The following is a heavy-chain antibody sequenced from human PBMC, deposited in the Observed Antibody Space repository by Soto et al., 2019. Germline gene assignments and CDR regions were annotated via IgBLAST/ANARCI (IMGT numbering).Heavy chain of an antibody. J-gene: IGHJ6*02. CDR2: INHSGST. CDR3: ARGGGAYCGGDCYDYYGMDV. V-gene: IGHV4-34*01. D-gene: IGHD2-21*02. Sequence: SETLSLTCAVYGGSFSGYYWSWIRQPPGKGLEWIGEINHSGSTNYNPSLKSRVTISVDTSKNQFSLKLSSVTAADTAVYYCARGGGAYCGGDCYDYYGMDVWGQGTTVTVSS. CDR1: GGSFSGYY.